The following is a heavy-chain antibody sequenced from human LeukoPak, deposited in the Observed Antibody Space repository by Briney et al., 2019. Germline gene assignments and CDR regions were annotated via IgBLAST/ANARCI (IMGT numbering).Heavy chain of an antibody. CDR2: ISWNSGSI. CDR3: ANPIVGATGY. Sequence: GGSLRLSCAASGFTFDDYAMHWVRQAPGKGLEWVSGISWNSGSIGYADSVKGRFTISRDNSKNTLYLQMNSLRAEDTAVYYCANPIVGATGYWGQGTLVTVSS. CDR1: GFTFDDYA. V-gene: IGHV3-9*01. J-gene: IGHJ4*02. D-gene: IGHD1-26*01.